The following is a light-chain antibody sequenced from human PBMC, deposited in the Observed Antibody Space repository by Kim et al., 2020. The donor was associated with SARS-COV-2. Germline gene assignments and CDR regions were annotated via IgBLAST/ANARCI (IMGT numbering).Light chain of an antibody. CDR1: QSVSSSY. Sequence: PGERVTLSGRASQSVSSSYLTWYKQKPGQAPRLLIYGASTRATGIPARFSGSGSGTDFTLTISSLQPEDFAGYYCQQDYNLPMYTFGQGTKLEI. J-gene: IGKJ2*01. CDR2: GAS. CDR3: QQDYNLPMYT. V-gene: IGKV3D-7*01.